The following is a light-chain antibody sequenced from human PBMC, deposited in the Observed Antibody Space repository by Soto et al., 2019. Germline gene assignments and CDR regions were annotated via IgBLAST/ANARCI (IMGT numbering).Light chain of an antibody. CDR2: VAS. V-gene: IGKV1-39*01. Sequence: DIQMTQSPSSLSASVGDRVTITCRASQNIKSFLNWFQQKPGKAPKLLISVASSLQSGVPARFSGSGSGTDFTLTISSLQPEDFAIYYCQLSDSIPVTFGLGTKVDIK. CDR3: QLSDSIPVT. J-gene: IGKJ1*01. CDR1: QNIKSF.